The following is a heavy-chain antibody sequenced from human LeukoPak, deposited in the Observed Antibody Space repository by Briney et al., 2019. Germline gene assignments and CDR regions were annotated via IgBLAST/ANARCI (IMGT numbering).Heavy chain of an antibody. D-gene: IGHD3-22*01. CDR2: ISAYNGNT. J-gene: IGHJ4*02. Sequence: ASVKVSCKASGYTFTSYGISWVRRAPGQGLEWMGWISAYNGNTNYAQKLQGRVTMTTDTSTSTAYMELRSLRSDDTAVYYCARAETYYYDSSGYSFDYWGQGTLVTVSS. CDR1: GYTFTSYG. CDR3: ARAETYYYDSSGYSFDY. V-gene: IGHV1-18*01.